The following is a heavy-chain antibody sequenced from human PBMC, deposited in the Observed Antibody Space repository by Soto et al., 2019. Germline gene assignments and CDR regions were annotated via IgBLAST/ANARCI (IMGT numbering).Heavy chain of an antibody. CDR3: ARVLEAARPLGPIVFDY. CDR2: ISSSSTYL. CDR1: GFTFSTYV. D-gene: IGHD6-6*01. Sequence: AGGSLRLSCVASGFTFSTYVMHWVRQAPGKGLEWVSSISSSSTYLYYADSVKGRFTISRDNAKNSLSLQMNSLRAEDAAVYFCARVLEAARPLGPIVFDYWGQGTLVTVSS. V-gene: IGHV3-21*01. J-gene: IGHJ4*02.